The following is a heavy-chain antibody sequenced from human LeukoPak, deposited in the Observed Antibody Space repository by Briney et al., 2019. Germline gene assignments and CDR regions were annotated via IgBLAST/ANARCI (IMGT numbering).Heavy chain of an antibody. CDR1: GYRISNDC. D-gene: IGHD3-22*01. Sequence: GKSLKIYCKGSGYRISNDCIFRVRQRHVKGLESMEIIYPGDSDTIYSPSFQGQVTFSADKSISTAYLQWSTLKASDTAMYYCARRLGSTGYYSFDYWGQGTLVTVSS. V-gene: IGHV5-51*01. CDR2: IYPGDSDT. J-gene: IGHJ4*02. CDR3: ARRLGSTGYYSFDY.